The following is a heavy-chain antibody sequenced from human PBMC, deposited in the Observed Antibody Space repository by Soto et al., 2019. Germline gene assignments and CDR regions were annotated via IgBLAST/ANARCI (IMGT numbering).Heavy chain of an antibody. CDR1: GYTFTSYG. Sequence: GASVKVSCKASGYTFTSYGISWVRQAPGQGLEWMGWISAYNGDTNYAQKLQGRVTMTTDTSTSTAYMELRSLRSDDTAVYYCARDRGHYVRNAFDIWGQGTMVTVSS. J-gene: IGHJ3*02. V-gene: IGHV1-18*01. D-gene: IGHD4-17*01. CDR2: ISAYNGDT. CDR3: ARDRGHYVRNAFDI.